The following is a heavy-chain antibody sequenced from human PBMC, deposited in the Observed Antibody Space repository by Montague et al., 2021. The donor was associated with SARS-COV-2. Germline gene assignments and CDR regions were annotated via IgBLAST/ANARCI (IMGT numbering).Heavy chain of an antibody. D-gene: IGHD3-22*01. V-gene: IGHV4-39*07. CDR1: GGSISSSSYY. CDR3: ARGRIEVSMIVVVLTGASYYMDV. J-gene: IGHJ6*03. CDR2: IYYSGST. Sequence: SETLSLTCTVSGGSISSSSYYWGWIRQPPGKGLEWIGSIYYSGSTNYNPSLKSRVTISVDTSKNQFSLKLHSVTAADTAVYYCARGRIEVSMIVVVLTGASYYMDVWGKGTTVTVSS.